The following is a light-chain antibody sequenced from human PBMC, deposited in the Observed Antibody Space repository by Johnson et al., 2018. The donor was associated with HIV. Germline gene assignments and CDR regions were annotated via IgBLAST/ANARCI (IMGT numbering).Light chain of an antibody. J-gene: IGLJ1*01. Sequence: QSVLTQPPSVSAAPGQKVTISCSGSSSNIGNNYVSWYQQLPGTAPKLRIYENNKQPSGIPDRFYGSKSGTSATLGITGIQTGDEAAYYCATWDASLIANVFGPGTKLTFL. CDR2: ENN. CDR3: ATWDASLIANV. CDR1: SSNIGNNY. V-gene: IGLV1-51*02.